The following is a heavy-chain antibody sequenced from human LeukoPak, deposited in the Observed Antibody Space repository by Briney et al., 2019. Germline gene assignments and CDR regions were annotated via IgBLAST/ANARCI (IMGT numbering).Heavy chain of an antibody. CDR1: GGSFSGYY. CDR3: ARDGGSSPVPPYYYYGMDV. D-gene: IGHD1-26*01. CDR2: INHSGST. V-gene: IGHV4-34*01. J-gene: IGHJ6*02. Sequence: SSETLSLTCAVYGGSFSGYYWSWIRQPPGKGLEWIGEINHSGSTNYNPSLKSRVTISVDTSKNQFSLKLSSVTAADTAVYYCARDGGSSPVPPYYYYGMDVWGQGTTVTVSS.